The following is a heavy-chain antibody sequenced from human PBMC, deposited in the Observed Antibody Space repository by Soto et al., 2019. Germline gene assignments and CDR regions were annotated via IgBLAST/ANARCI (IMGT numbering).Heavy chain of an antibody. D-gene: IGHD6-6*01. J-gene: IGHJ5*02. Sequence: QVQLVQSGAEVRKPGASVKVSCKASGGTFTTYDISWVRQAPGQGLEWMGGIIPLFDETKYAQKFQGRVTITADKTTGTAYMELRSLRAEDTAMYDCASDRSSSSYTCTVDCDPWGQGTLVTVSS. CDR1: GGTFTTYD. V-gene: IGHV1-69*06. CDR3: ASDRSSSSYTCTVDCDP. CDR2: IIPLFDET.